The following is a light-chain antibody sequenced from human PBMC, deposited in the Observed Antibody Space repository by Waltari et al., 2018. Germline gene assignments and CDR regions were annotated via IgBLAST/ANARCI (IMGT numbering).Light chain of an antibody. V-gene: IGKV4-1*01. CDR3: QHYYSTPLA. CDR2: WAS. J-gene: IGKJ4*01. CDR1: QSVLSRSNNKNY. Sequence: DIVMTQSPDSLAVSLGERATINCRSSQSVLSRSNNKNYLAWYQRKQGQPPKLLIYWASTRESGVPDRLSGSGSGTDFTLTISSLQAEDVAVYYCQHYYSTPLAFGGGTKV.